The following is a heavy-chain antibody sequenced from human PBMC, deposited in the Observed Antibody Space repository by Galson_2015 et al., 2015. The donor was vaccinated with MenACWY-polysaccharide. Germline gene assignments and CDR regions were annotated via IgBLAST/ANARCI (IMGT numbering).Heavy chain of an antibody. V-gene: IGHV2-70*11. CDR1: GFSLSTSGMC. CDR3: ARIRSYGGFDY. CDR2: SDWDDDK. D-gene: IGHD3-16*01. Sequence: PALVKTPQTLTLTCTFSGFSLSTSGMCVSWIRQPPGKAQEWLARSDWDDDKYYSTSLKTRVTISKDTSKNQVVLTMTNMDPVDTATYYCARIRSYGGFDYWGQGTLVTVSS. J-gene: IGHJ4*02.